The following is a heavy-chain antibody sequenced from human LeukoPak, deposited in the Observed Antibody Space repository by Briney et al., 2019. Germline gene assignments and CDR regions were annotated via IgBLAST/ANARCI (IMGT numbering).Heavy chain of an antibody. V-gene: IGHV3-30*18. Sequence: GGSLRLSCAASGFTFSSYSMNWVRQAPGKGLEWVAVISYDGSNKYYADSVKGRFTISRDNSKNTLYLQMNSLRAEDTAVYYCAKDYKRAKTGDPPAWYFDYWGQGTLVTVSS. CDR1: GFTFSSYS. D-gene: IGHD7-27*01. CDR2: ISYDGSNK. J-gene: IGHJ4*02. CDR3: AKDYKRAKTGDPPAWYFDY.